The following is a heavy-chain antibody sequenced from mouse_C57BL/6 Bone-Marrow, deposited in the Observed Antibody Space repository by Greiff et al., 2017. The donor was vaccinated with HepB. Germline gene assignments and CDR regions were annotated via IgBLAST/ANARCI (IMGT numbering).Heavy chain of an antibody. CDR1: GYTFTSYW. CDR2: IYPRSGNT. CDR3: ARETAY. J-gene: IGHJ3*01. V-gene: IGHV1-55*01. Sequence: QVQLQQPGAELVKPGASVKMSCKASGYTFTSYWITWVKQRPGQGLEWIGDIYPRSGNTYYNEKFKGKATLTADKSSSTAYMELRSLTSEDSAVYFCARETAYWGQGTLVTVSA.